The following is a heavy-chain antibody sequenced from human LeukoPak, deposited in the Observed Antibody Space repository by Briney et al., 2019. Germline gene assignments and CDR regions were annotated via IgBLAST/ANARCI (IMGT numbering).Heavy chain of an antibody. Sequence: SETLSLTCTVSGGSISSYYWSWIRQPPGKGLEWIGYIYYSGSTNYNPSLKSRDTISVDTSKNQFSLKLNSVTAADTAVYYCARGHYSNYGGAWFDYWGQGTLVTVSS. V-gene: IGHV4-59*12. J-gene: IGHJ4*02. CDR3: ARGHYSNYGGAWFDY. CDR1: GGSISSYY. D-gene: IGHD4-11*01. CDR2: IYYSGST.